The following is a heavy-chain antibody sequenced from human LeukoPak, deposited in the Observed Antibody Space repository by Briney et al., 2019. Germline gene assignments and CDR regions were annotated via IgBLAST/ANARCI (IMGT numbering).Heavy chain of an antibody. CDR2: ISAYNGNT. D-gene: IGHD6-25*01. CDR1: GYTFTSYG. CDR3: ARDRAAWQRYAFDI. V-gene: IGHV1-18*01. J-gene: IGHJ3*02. Sequence: ASVKVSCKASGYTFTSYGISWVRQAPGQGLEWMGWISAYNGNTNYAQKLQGRVTMTTDTSTSTAYMELRSLRSDDTAVYYCARDRAAWQRYAFDIWGQGTMVTVSS.